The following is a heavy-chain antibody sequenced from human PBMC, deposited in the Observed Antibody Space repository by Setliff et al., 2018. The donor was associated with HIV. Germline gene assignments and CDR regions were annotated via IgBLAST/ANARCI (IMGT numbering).Heavy chain of an antibody. Sequence: SETLSLTCAVYGGSFSGYYWSWIRQPPGKGLEWIGSLYYSGTTYYNPSLKSRLTISVDTSKNQFSLKLSSVTAADTAVYYCARRTLITGWDYWGQGTLVTVSS. J-gene: IGHJ4*02. CDR2: LYYSGTT. CDR1: GGSFSGYY. D-gene: IGHD3-16*01. CDR3: ARRTLITGWDY. V-gene: IGHV4-59*05.